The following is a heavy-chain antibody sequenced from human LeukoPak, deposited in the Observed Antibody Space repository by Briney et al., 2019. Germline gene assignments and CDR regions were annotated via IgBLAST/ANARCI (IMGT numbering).Heavy chain of an antibody. CDR1: GDSVSSNSAA. J-gene: IGHJ5*02. D-gene: IGHD3-16*02. CDR2: TYYRSKWYN. CDR3: ARGRYDYVWGSYRFWFDP. V-gene: IGHV6-1*01. Sequence: SQTLSLTCAISGDSVSSNSAAWNWIRQSPSRGLEWLGRTYYRSKWYNDYAVSVKSRITINPDTSKNQFSLQLNSVTAADTAVYYCARGRYDYVWGSYRFWFDPWGQGTLVTVSS.